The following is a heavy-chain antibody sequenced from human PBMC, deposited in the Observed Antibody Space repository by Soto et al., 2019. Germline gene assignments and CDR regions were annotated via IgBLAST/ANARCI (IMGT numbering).Heavy chain of an antibody. V-gene: IGHV4-59*08. CDR1: GGSISSYY. Sequence: SETLSLTCTVSGGSISSYYWSWIRQPPGKGLEWIGYIYYSGSTNYNPSLKSRVTISVDTSKNQFSLKLSSVTAADTAVYYCARHAQMYYDFWSGQDAFDIWGQGTMVTVSS. CDR3: ARHAQMYYDFWSGQDAFDI. D-gene: IGHD3-3*01. CDR2: IYYSGST. J-gene: IGHJ3*02.